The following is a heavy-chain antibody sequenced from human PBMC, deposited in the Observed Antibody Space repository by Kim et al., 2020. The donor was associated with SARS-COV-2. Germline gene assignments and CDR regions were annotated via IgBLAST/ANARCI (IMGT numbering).Heavy chain of an antibody. V-gene: IGHV3-21*01. Sequence: MYHAESVKGRFTISRDNAKNSLYLQMNSMRAEDTAVYYCARVGTAMAMGYWGQGTLVTVSS. J-gene: IGHJ4*02. CDR3: ARVGTAMAMGY. D-gene: IGHD5-18*01. CDR2: M.